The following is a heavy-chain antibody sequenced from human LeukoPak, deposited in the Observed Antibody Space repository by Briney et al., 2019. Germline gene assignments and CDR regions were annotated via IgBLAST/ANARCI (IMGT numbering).Heavy chain of an antibody. Sequence: SETLSLTCTVSGGSISSSSYYWGWIRQPPGKGLEWIGSIYYSGSTYYNPSLKSRVTISVDTSKNQFSLKLSSVTAADTAVYYCARDIYSGPSYYMDVWGKGTTVTVSS. V-gene: IGHV4-39*07. CDR1: GGSISSSSYY. D-gene: IGHD5-12*01. CDR3: ARDIYSGPSYYMDV. CDR2: IYYSGST. J-gene: IGHJ6*03.